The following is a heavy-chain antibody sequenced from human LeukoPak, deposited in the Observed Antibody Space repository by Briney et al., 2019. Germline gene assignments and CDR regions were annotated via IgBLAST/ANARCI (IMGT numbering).Heavy chain of an antibody. CDR2: IYPGDSDT. J-gene: IGHJ5*02. D-gene: IGHD3-3*01. CDR1: GYSFTNYW. V-gene: IGHV5-51*01. Sequence: GESLKISCKGSGYSFTNYWIGWVRQMPGKGLEWMGIIYPGDSDTRYSPSFQGQVTISVDKSISTAYLQWSSLKASDTAMYYCVRRVRDDEGNWFDPWGQGTLVTVPS. CDR3: VRRVRDDEGNWFDP.